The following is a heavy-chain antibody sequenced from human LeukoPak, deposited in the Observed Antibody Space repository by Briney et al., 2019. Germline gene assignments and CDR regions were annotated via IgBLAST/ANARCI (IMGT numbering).Heavy chain of an antibody. J-gene: IGHJ4*02. CDR1: GGSITRTNW. Sequence: PSETLSLTCGVSGGSITRTNWWSWVRPPPGQGLEWIGEISLSGLTNYNPSLKSRVTMALDKSKNHLSLNLTSVTAADTAVYYCSRENGAFSPFGYWGQGTLVTVPS. CDR3: SRENGAFSPFGY. V-gene: IGHV4-4*02. D-gene: IGHD2-8*01. CDR2: ISLSGLT.